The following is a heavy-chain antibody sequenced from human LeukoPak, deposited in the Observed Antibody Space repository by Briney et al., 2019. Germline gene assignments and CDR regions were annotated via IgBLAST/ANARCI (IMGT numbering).Heavy chain of an antibody. V-gene: IGHV4-59*01. CDR3: AREGYYGDFAWNWFDP. CDR2: VYYTGST. D-gene: IGHD4-17*01. CDR1: NGSIRSYY. J-gene: IGHJ5*02. Sequence: SETLSLTCTVSNGSIRSYYWSWIRQPPGKGLEWIGYVYYTGSTSYNPSLESRVTISVDTSKNQFSLKLSSVTAADTAVYYCAREGYYGDFAWNWFDPWGQGTLVTVSS.